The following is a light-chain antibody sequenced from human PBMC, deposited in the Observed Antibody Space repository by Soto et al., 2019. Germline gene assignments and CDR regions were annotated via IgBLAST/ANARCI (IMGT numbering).Light chain of an antibody. V-gene: IGLV2-14*01. CDR1: SSDVGGYNY. CDR2: DVS. CDR3: GSYTSSSTVV. Sequence: QSALTQPASVSGSPGQSITISCTGTSSDVGGYNYVSWYQQHPGKAPKLMIYDVSNRPSGVSNRFSGSKSGNTASLTISGLQAEDEADYYCGSYTSSSTVVFGGGTKVNVL. J-gene: IGLJ2*01.